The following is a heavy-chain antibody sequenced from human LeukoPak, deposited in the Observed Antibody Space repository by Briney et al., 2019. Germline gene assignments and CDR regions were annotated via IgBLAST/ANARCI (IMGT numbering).Heavy chain of an antibody. D-gene: IGHD3-9*01. Sequence: GGSLRLSCVASGFTFSSYAMSWVRQAPGKGLEWVSAISGSGGSTYYADSVKGRFTISRDNSKNTLYLQMNSLRAEDTAVYYCAKGSRYFDPQWLSWWGQGTLVTVSS. V-gene: IGHV3-23*01. CDR3: AKGSRYFDPQWLSW. CDR2: ISGSGGST. J-gene: IGHJ4*02. CDR1: GFTFSSYA.